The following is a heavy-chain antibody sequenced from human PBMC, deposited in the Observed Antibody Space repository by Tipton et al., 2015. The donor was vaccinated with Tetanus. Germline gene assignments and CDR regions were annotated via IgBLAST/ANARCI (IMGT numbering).Heavy chain of an antibody. Sequence: SLRLSCAASGFDFRNYDMHWVRQAPGKGLEWVSLIGFRGNTHHADSVKGRFTISRDNSRNSLYLQMSSLRDDDTAMYYCVRDDSGRGLDYWGKGTLVTVSS. CDR1: GFDFRNYD. V-gene: IGHV3-13*01. CDR3: VRDDSGRGLDY. J-gene: IGHJ4*02. D-gene: IGHD3-10*01. CDR2: IGFRGNT.